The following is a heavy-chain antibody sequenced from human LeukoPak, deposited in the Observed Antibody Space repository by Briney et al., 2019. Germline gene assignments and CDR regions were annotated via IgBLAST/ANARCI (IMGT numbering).Heavy chain of an antibody. V-gene: IGHV3-30*18. Sequence: GGSLRLSCAASGFTFGSYGMHWVRQAPGKGLEWVAVISHDGKKKFYVDFVKSRFTISRDNSENTLYLQMNGLRTEDTAMYYCVKDTAMEPYDYYYYGMDVWGQGTTITVSS. CDR1: GFTFGSYG. CDR2: ISHDGKKK. J-gene: IGHJ6*02. D-gene: IGHD5-18*01. CDR3: VKDTAMEPYDYYYYGMDV.